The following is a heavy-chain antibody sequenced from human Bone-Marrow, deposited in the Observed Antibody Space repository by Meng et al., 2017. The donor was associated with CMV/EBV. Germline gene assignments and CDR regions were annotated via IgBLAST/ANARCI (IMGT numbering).Heavy chain of an antibody. CDR1: GGSISSYY. D-gene: IGHD3-3*01. CDR3: AKSSDDVWSCYPDAFDI. J-gene: IGHJ3*02. CDR2: IYYSVSN. Sequence: SETLSLTCTVSGGSISSYYWSWIRQPPGKGLEWIGYIYYSVSNNYNSTPKSRVTITVYTSKNQFTLKLSSMTAADTAVYYCAKSSDDVWSCYPDAFDIWGQGTMVTVSS. V-gene: IGHV4-59*12.